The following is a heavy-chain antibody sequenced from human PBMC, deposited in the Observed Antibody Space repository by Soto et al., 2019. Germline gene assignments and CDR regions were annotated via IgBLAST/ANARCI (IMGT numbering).Heavy chain of an antibody. J-gene: IGHJ4*02. CDR3: ARGIQLGSLDY. CDR1: GFTFSSYG. V-gene: IGHV3-33*01. Sequence: PGGSLRLSCAASGFTFSSYGMHWVRQAPGKGLEWVAVIRYDRSNKYYVDSVKGRFTISRDNSKNTLYLQMNSLRVEDTAVYYCARGIQLGSLDYWGQGTLVTVSS. D-gene: IGHD5-18*01. CDR2: IRYDRSNK.